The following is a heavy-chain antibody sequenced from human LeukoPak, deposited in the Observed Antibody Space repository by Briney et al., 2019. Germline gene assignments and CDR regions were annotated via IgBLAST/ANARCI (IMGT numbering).Heavy chain of an antibody. CDR3: ARAFGGLWFGELLSRAAFDI. Sequence: SETLALTCTVSGGSISSNNYYWGWIRQPPGKGLEWFGSIDYSGSTNYNPSLKSRVTISVDASKNQFSLKLSSVTAADTAVYYCARAFGGLWFGELLSRAAFDIWGQGTMVTVSS. CDR1: GGSISSNNYY. J-gene: IGHJ3*02. CDR2: IDYSGST. D-gene: IGHD3-10*01. V-gene: IGHV4-39*07.